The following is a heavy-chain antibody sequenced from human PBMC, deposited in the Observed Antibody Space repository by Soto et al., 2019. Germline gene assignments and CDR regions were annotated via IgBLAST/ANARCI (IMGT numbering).Heavy chain of an antibody. CDR2: IYYSGST. V-gene: IGHV4-31*02. Sequence: SETLSLTCTVSGGSISSGGYYWSWIRQHPGKGLEWIGYIYYSGSTYYNPSLKSRVTISVDTSKNQFSLKLSSVTAADTAVYYCASQRFTSSGLDSFDYWGQGTLVTVSS. CDR1: GGSISSGGYY. D-gene: IGHD6-19*01. J-gene: IGHJ4*02. CDR3: ASQRFTSSGLDSFDY.